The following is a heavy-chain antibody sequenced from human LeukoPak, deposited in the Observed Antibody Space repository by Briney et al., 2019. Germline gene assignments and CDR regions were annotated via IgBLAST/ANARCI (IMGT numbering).Heavy chain of an antibody. CDR3: ARIRYLDPYYFDY. Sequence: SETLSLTCTVSGGSISSYFWSWIRQPPGKGLEWIGYIYYSGSTNYNPSLKSRVTISVDTSKNQFSLKLSSVTAADMAVYYCARIRYLDPYYFDYWGQGTLVTVSS. J-gene: IGHJ4*02. CDR1: GGSISSYF. D-gene: IGHD3-9*01. CDR2: IYYSGST. V-gene: IGHV4-59*01.